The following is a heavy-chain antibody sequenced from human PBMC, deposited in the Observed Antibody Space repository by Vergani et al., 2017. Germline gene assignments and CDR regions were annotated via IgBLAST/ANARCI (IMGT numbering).Heavy chain of an antibody. Sequence: QVQLVQSGAEVKKPGASVKVSCKASGYTFTSYGISWVRQAPGQGLEWMGWISAYNGNTNYAQKLQGRVNMTTDTSRRTAYMELRSLRSDDTAVYYCARDPVAVAGRLPYYYGMDVWGQGTTVTVSS. D-gene: IGHD6-19*01. CDR2: ISAYNGNT. CDR3: ARDPVAVAGRLPYYYGMDV. CDR1: GYTFTSYG. V-gene: IGHV1-18*01. J-gene: IGHJ6*02.